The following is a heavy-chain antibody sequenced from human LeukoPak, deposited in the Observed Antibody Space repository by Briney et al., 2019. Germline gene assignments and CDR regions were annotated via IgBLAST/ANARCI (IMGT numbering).Heavy chain of an antibody. V-gene: IGHV1-24*01. CDR2: FDPEDGET. J-gene: IGHJ6*02. D-gene: IGHD5-18*01. CDR3: ATEDTSSDNYYYYGMDV. Sequence: GASVKVSCKVSGYTLTELSMHWVRQAPGKGLEWMGGFDPEDGETIYAQKFQGRVTMTEDTSTDTAYMELSSLSSEDTAVYYCATEDTSSDNYYYYGMDVWGQGTTVTVSS. CDR1: GYTLTELS.